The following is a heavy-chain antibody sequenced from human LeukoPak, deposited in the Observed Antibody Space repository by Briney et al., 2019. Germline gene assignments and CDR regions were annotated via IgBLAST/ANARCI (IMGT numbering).Heavy chain of an antibody. J-gene: IGHJ5*02. CDR2: IYYSGGT. Sequence: SETLSLTCTVSGGSIISYYWSWIRQPPGKGLEWIGYIYYSGGTNYNPSLKSRVTISVDTSNNQFSLKLSSVTAADTAIYYCARLDYISWPNWFDPWGRGTLVTVSS. CDR1: GGSIISYY. D-gene: IGHD6-6*01. V-gene: IGHV4-59*01. CDR3: ARLDYISWPNWFDP.